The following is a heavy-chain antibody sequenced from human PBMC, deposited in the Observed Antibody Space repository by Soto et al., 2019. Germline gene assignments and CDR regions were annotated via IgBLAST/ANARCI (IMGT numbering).Heavy chain of an antibody. CDR3: ARDSDIVVVPAAMGNWFDP. J-gene: IGHJ5*02. CDR1: GGTFSSYA. CDR2: IIPIFGTA. Sequence: ASVKVSCKASGGTFSSYAISWVRQAPGQGLEWMGGIIPIFGTANYAQKFQGRVTITADESTSTAYMELSSLRSEDTAVYYCARDSDIVVVPAAMGNWFDPWGQGTLVTVPQ. D-gene: IGHD2-2*01. V-gene: IGHV1-69*13.